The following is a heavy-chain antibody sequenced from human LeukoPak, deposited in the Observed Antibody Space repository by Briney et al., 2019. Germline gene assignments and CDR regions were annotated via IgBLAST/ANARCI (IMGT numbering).Heavy chain of an antibody. V-gene: IGHV1-69*05. CDR3: ARDMYCSSTSCYNNWFDP. J-gene: IGHJ5*02. CDR1: GGTFSSYA. CDR2: IITIFGTA. Sequence: PSVKVSCKASGGTFSSYAHSWVRLAPAQGLKWMGGIITIFGTANYAQKFQGRVTITTDESTSTAYMELSSLRSEDTAVYYCARDMYCSSTSCYNNWFDPWGQGTLVTVSS. D-gene: IGHD2-2*02.